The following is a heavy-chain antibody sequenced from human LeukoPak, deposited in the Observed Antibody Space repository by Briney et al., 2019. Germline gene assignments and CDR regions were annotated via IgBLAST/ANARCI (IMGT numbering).Heavy chain of an antibody. CDR3: ARYYYDTSGYSSGFDY. CDR1: GGSINNSY. Sequence: MASETLSLTCSVSGGSINNSYWSWIRQPPGKGLEYIGYIHDSGRTNYNPSLKSRVTISGDTSKNQFSLKLSSVTAADTAIYYCARYYYDTSGYSSGFDYWGQGTLVTVSS. D-gene: IGHD3-22*01. J-gene: IGHJ4*02. CDR2: IHDSGRT. V-gene: IGHV4-59*08.